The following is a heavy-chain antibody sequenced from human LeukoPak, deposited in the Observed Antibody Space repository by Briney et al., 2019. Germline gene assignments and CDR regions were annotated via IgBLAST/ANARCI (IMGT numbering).Heavy chain of an antibody. D-gene: IGHD6-19*01. Sequence: ASVKVSCKASGYTFTSYYMHWVRQAPGQGLEWMGIINPSGGSTSYAQKFQGRVTMTRDTSTSTVYMELSSLRSEDTAVYYCARGGSSGWPLTYYYYGMDVWGQGTTVTVSS. CDR2: INPSGGST. CDR1: GYTFTSYY. V-gene: IGHV1-46*01. J-gene: IGHJ6*02. CDR3: ARGGSSGWPLTYYYYGMDV.